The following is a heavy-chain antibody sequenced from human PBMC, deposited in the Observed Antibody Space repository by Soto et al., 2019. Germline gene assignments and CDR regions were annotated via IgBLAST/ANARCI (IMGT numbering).Heavy chain of an antibody. V-gene: IGHV4-34*01. CDR2: INHSGST. CDR3: ARGRVGATIYYYYYYGMDV. J-gene: IGHJ6*02. Sequence: PSDTLSLTCAVYGGSFSGYYWSWIRQPPGKGLEWIGEINHSGSTNYNPSLKSRVTISVDTSKNQFSLKLSSVTAADTAVYYCARGRVGATIYYYYYYGMDVWGQGTTVTVSS. D-gene: IGHD1-26*01. CDR1: GGSFSGYY.